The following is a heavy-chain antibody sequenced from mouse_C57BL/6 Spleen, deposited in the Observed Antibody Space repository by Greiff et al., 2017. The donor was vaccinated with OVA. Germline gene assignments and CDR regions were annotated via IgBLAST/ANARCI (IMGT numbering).Heavy chain of an antibody. CDR2: IDPSDSYT. J-gene: IGHJ3*01. CDR1: GYTFTSYW. V-gene: IGHV1-69*01. CDR3: ARYAMVTTGGFAY. Sequence: QVQLQQPGAELVMPGASVKLSCKASGYTFTSYWMHWVKQRPGQGLEWIGEIDPSDSYTNYNQKFKGKSTLTVDKSSSTAYMQLSSLTSVDSAVYYCARYAMVTTGGFAYWGQGTLVTVSA. D-gene: IGHD2-2*01.